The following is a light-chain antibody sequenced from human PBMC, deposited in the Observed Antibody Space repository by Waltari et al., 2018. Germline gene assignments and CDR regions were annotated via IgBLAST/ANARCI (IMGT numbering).Light chain of an antibody. CDR2: DST. J-gene: IGLJ3*02. CDR3: LLAYGGARV. CDR1: TRPVPSNPY. V-gene: IGLV7-46*01. Sequence: QAVVTQESSLTVSPGGTVPLTCAPSTRPVPSNPYPYCFPQKPGQDPTTLIYDSTNRHAWTPARFSASLLGGKAALTLSGAQPEDEADYYCLLAYGGARVFGGGTKLTVL.